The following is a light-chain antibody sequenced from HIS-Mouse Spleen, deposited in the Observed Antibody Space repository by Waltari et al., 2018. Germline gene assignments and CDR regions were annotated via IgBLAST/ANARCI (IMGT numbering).Light chain of an antibody. V-gene: IGLV1-47*01. Sequence: QSVLTQPPSASGTPGQRVTISCSGSSSNIGSNYVYWYQQLPGTAPKRLIYRNNQRPSGVPDRSSASKSGTSASLAISGLRSEDEADYYCAAWDDSLSGRVFGGGTKLTVL. J-gene: IGLJ3*02. CDR3: AAWDDSLSGRV. CDR1: SSNIGSNY. CDR2: RNN.